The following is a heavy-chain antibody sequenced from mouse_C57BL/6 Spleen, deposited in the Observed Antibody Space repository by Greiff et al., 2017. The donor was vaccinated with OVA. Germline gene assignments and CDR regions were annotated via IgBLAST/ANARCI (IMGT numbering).Heavy chain of an antibody. Sequence: DVMLVESGGGLVKPGGSLKLSCAASGFTFSDYGMHWVRQAPEKGLEWVAYISSGSSTIYYADTVKGRFTISRDNAKNTLFLQMTSLRSEDTAMYYCARSGYDYHYFDYWGQGTTLTVSS. CDR1: GFTFSDYG. CDR2: ISSGSSTI. J-gene: IGHJ2*01. D-gene: IGHD2-4*01. CDR3: ARSGYDYHYFDY. V-gene: IGHV5-17*01.